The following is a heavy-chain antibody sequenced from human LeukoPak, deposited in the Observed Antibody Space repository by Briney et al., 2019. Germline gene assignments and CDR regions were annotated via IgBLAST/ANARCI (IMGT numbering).Heavy chain of an antibody. V-gene: IGHV3-23*01. CDR1: GFTFSNYA. CDR2: ISGSGDST. CDR3: AKVSTVTPGF. D-gene: IGHD4-17*01. Sequence: GGSLRLSCAASGFTFSNYAMSWVRQAPGKGLEWVSAISGSGDSTYYADSVKGRFTISRDNSKNTLYLQMNSLRAEDTDVYYCAKVSTVTPGFWGQGTLVTVSS. J-gene: IGHJ4*02.